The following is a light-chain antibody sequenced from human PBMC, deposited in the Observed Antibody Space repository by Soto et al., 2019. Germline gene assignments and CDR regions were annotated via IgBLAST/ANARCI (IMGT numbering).Light chain of an antibody. V-gene: IGKV1-39*01. CDR2: AAS. CDR3: QQLNSYPIT. J-gene: IGKJ5*01. Sequence: DIQMTQSPSSLSAYVGDRVASTCRASQSISSYLNWYQQKPGKVPKLLIYAASSLQSGVPSRFSGSGSGTDFTLTISSLQPEDFATYYCQQLNSYPITFGQGTRLEIK. CDR1: QSISSY.